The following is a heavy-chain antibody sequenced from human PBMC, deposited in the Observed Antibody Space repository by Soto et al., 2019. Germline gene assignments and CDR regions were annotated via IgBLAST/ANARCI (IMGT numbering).Heavy chain of an antibody. CDR2: ISWDSSII. J-gene: IGHJ5*01. V-gene: IGHV3-9*01. Sequence: VQLVESGGGLVQPGRSLRLSCAASGFTFDDYGMHWVRLVPGKGLEWVSAISWDSSIIDYVDSVKGRYTISRDNARSSLYLEMNSLRPEDTALYYCATAVTVVQKRWANSVDSWGQGNPVTVSS. CDR1: GFTFDDYG. CDR3: ATAVTVVQKRWANSVDS. D-gene: IGHD4-17*01.